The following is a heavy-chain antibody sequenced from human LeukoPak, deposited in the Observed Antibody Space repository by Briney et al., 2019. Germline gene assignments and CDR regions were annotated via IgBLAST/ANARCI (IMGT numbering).Heavy chain of an antibody. CDR2: INPSGGNI. Sequence: GSVKVSCKASGYTFTNYQIHWVRQAPGKGLELVGIINPSGGNINYAQRFQGRVTMTRNTSTSKMYMERSSLRAVDSAVYDGRREAVLVGLDVWGQGTTVT. V-gene: IGHV1-46*01. D-gene: IGHD2-8*02. CDR3: RREAVLVGLDV. J-gene: IGHJ6*01. CDR1: GYTFTNYQ.